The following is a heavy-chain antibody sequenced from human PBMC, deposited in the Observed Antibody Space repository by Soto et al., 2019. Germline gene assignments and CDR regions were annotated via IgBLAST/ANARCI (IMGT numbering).Heavy chain of an antibody. CDR1: GFTFSSYG. CDR2: ISYDGSNK. V-gene: IGHV3-30*18. D-gene: IGHD6-13*01. Sequence: PGGSLRLSCAASGFTFSSYGMHWVRQAPGKGLEWVAVISYDGSNKYYADSVKGRFTISRDNSKNTLYLQMNSLRAEDTAVYYGAKGPRGAAAEVWGQGTTVTVSS. CDR3: AKGPRGAAAEV. J-gene: IGHJ6*02.